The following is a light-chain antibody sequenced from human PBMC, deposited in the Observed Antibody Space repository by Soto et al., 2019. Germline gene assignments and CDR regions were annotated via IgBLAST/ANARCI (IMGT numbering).Light chain of an antibody. Sequence: AIQMTHSPSSLSASVGDRVTITCRASQGIRNDLGWYQQKPGKAPKLLIYAASSLQSGVPSRFSGSGSGTDFTLTIRSLQPEDFATYYCLQDYNYPRTFGQGTKVEIK. CDR1: QGIRND. J-gene: IGKJ1*01. CDR3: LQDYNYPRT. V-gene: IGKV1-6*01. CDR2: AAS.